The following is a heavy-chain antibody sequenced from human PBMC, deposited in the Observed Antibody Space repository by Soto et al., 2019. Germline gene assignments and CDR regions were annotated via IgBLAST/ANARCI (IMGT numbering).Heavy chain of an antibody. CDR2: INPATGAA. CDR1: GYPVTAYY. J-gene: IGHJ3*02. D-gene: IGHD3-3*01. Sequence: QLHLVQSGAVVKKPGASVTVSCSASGYPVTAYYMHWVRQAPGRGLEWMGGINPATGAAKYTQTVQGRVTMTRDPSTSTLFMELRGLASEETAVFYCARGGGVGVAGSAAFDMWGQGTLVTVSS. V-gene: IGHV1-2*02. CDR3: ARGGGVGVAGSAAFDM.